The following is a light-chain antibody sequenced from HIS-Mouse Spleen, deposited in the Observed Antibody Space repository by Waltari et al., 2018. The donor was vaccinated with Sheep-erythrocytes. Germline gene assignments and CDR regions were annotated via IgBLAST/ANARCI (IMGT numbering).Light chain of an antibody. CDR2: EDS. J-gene: IGLJ1*01. Sequence: SYELTQPPSVSVSPGQTASITCPGDNLGDKYACWYQQKPGQSPVLVIYEDSKRPSGIPERFSGSSSGTMATLTISGAQVEDEADYYCYSTDSSGNHRVFGTGTKVTVL. CDR3: YSTDSSGNHRV. CDR1: NLGDKY. V-gene: IGLV3-10*01.